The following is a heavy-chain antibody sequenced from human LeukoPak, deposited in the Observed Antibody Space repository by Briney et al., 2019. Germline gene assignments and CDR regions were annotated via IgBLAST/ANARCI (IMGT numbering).Heavy chain of an antibody. CDR2: INPNSGGT. J-gene: IGHJ4*02. Sequence: ASVKVSCKASGYTFTGYYMHWVRQAPGQGLEWMGWINPNSGGTNYAQKFQGWVTMTRDTSISTAYMELSRLRSDDTAVYYCARGLLWFGEPTLDYRGQGTLVTVSS. CDR3: ARGLLWFGEPTLDY. D-gene: IGHD3-10*01. CDR1: GYTFTGYY. V-gene: IGHV1-2*04.